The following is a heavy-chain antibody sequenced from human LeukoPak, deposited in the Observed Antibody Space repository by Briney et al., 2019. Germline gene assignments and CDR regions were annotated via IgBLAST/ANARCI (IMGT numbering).Heavy chain of an antibody. V-gene: IGHV1-46*01. D-gene: IGHD3-22*01. J-gene: IGHJ4*02. CDR1: GYTFTSYY. CDR3: WRGGSSGYYYFDY. Sequence: ASVKVSCKASGYTFTSYYMHWVRQAPGQGLEWMGIINPSGGSTSYAQKFQGRVTMTRDMSTSTVYIELSSLRSEDPAVYYCWRGGSSGYYYFDYWGQGTLVTVSS. CDR2: INPSGGST.